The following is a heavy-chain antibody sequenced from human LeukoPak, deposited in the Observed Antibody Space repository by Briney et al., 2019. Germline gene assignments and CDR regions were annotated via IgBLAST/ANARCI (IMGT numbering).Heavy chain of an antibody. Sequence: QAGGSLRLSCAASGFTFSDYAMHWVRQGPGKGLEWVAVISYGGHQKYYGDSVKGRFTISRDNPKNTLYLQMNSLRDDDTATYYCARVFLERLTSGYFDNWGQGTLVTVSS. J-gene: IGHJ4*02. V-gene: IGHV3-30-3*01. CDR2: ISYGGHQK. CDR1: GFTFSDYA. D-gene: IGHD6-25*01. CDR3: ARVFLERLTSGYFDN.